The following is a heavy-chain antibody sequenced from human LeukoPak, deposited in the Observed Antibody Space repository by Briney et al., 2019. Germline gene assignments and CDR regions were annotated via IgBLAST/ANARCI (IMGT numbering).Heavy chain of an antibody. J-gene: IGHJ4*02. D-gene: IGHD6-19*01. CDR1: GYTFTSYG. CDR2: ISAYNGKT. Sequence: ASVKVSCQASGYTFTSYGLTWVRQHPGQGLEWMGWISAYNGKTNYAQKLLGRVIMTADTATSTAYMELRSLRSDDTAVYYSARGAPYSSGWYLFDYWGQGTLVTVSS. CDR3: ARGAPYSSGWYLFDY. V-gene: IGHV1-18*01.